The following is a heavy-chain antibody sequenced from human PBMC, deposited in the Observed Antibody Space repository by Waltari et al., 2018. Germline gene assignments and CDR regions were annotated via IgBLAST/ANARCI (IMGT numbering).Heavy chain of an antibody. V-gene: IGHV1-69*04. CDR3: ARDQCSGGSCYRTNYYYGMDV. CDR2: IIPILGIA. D-gene: IGHD2-15*01. CDR1: GGTFISYA. Sequence: QVQLVQSGAEVKKPGSSVKVSCKASGGTFISYAIRLVRQAPGQGLEWMGRIIPILGIANYAQKFQGRVTITADKSTSTAYMELSSLRSEDTAVYYCARDQCSGGSCYRTNYYYGMDVWGQGTTVTVSS. J-gene: IGHJ6*02.